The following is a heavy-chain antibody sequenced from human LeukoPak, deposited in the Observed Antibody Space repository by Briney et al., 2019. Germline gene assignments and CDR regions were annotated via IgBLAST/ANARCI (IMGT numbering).Heavy chain of an antibody. D-gene: IGHD3-10*01. Sequence: GGSLRLSCAASGFTFSSYAMSWVRQAPGKGLEWVSAISGSGGSTYYADSVKGRFTISRDNSKNTLYLQMNSLRAEDTAVYYCAKFYPDYYGSGSSLLDYWGQGTLVTVSS. V-gene: IGHV3-23*01. J-gene: IGHJ4*02. CDR3: AKFYPDYYGSGSSLLDY. CDR1: GFTFSSYA. CDR2: ISGSGGST.